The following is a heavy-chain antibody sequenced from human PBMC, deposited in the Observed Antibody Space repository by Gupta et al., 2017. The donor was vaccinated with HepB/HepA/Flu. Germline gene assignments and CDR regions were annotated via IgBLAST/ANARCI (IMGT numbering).Heavy chain of an antibody. CDR2: ISESGDYT. CDR3: AKLRVRMSASGGDY. Sequence: EVQLLESGGDLVQPGGSLRLSCAVSGFIFSNYVMYWVRQAPGKGLEWVSAISESGDYTSYADSVKGRFTISGDNSKNTLYLQMNSLTAEDTAVYFCAKLRVRMSASGGDYWGHGTLVTVFS. V-gene: IGHV3-23*01. J-gene: IGHJ4*01. CDR1: GFIFSNYV. D-gene: IGHD2-8*01.